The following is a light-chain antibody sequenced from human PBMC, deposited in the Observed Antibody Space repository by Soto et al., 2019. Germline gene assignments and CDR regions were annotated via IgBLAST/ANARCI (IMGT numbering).Light chain of an antibody. J-gene: IGLJ1*01. V-gene: IGLV1-40*01. CDR2: GNS. CDR1: TSNIGAGYD. CDR3: QSYDSSLSVYV. Sequence: QAVLTQPPSVSGAPGQTVTISCTGSTSNIGAGYDVHWYQQLPGTAPKLLIYGNSNRPSGVPDRLSGSKSGTSASLAITGLQAEDEADYYWQSYDSSLSVYVFGTGTKLTVL.